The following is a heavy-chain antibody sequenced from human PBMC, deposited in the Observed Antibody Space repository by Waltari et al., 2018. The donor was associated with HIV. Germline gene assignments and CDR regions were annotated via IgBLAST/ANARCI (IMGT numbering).Heavy chain of an antibody. CDR1: GGSVSRYY. Sequence: QVQLQESGPGLVKPSETLSLTCTVSGGSVSRYYWNWFPQPPGKGLEWIAYSYNIGSTNYNPSLKSRVTISVDTSKNQFSLELSSVTAADTAVYYCARGRHSSGYSLWYFDLWGRGTLVTVSS. J-gene: IGHJ2*01. CDR3: ARGRHSSGYSLWYFDL. CDR2: SYNIGST. D-gene: IGHD3-22*01. V-gene: IGHV4-59*02.